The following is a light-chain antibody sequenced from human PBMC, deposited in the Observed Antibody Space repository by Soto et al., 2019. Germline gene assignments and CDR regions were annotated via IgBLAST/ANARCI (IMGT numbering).Light chain of an antibody. CDR2: DAS. V-gene: IGKV3-11*01. J-gene: IGKJ4*01. Sequence: EIVLTQSPATLSLSPGERATLSCMASQSVSSYLAWYQQKPDQAPRLIIHDASNRATGITARFSGSGSGTDFTLPNSSLESEDFTVYYCQQRSNWLSFGGGTKVEIK. CDR1: QSVSSY. CDR3: QQRSNWLS.